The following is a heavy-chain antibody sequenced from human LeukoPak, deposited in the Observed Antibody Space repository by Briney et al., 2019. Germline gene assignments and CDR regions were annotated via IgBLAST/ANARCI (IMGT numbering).Heavy chain of an antibody. J-gene: IGHJ4*02. CDR1: GYTFTSHY. CDR2: INPSGGGT. V-gene: IGHV1-46*01. Sequence: ASVTVSCKASGYTFTSHYMQWVRLAPGQGVEWMGIINPSGGGTRYAQKFQGRVTMTRDTSTSTVYMELSSLRSEDTAVYYCAREGSGSLPHLDHWGQGTLVTVSS. CDR3: AREGSGSLPHLDH. D-gene: IGHD3-10*01.